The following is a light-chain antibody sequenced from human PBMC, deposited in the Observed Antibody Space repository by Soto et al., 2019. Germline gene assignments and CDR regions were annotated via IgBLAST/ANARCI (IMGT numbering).Light chain of an antibody. Sequence: QPVLTQSPSASASLGASVKLTCTLSSGHSSYAIAWHQQQPEEGPRYLMKLNSDGSHSKGDGIPDRFSGSSSGAERYLTISSLQSEDEADYYCQTWGTGPWVFGGGTKLT. CDR1: SGHSSYA. CDR3: QTWGTGPWV. V-gene: IGLV4-69*01. J-gene: IGLJ3*02. CDR2: LNSDGSH.